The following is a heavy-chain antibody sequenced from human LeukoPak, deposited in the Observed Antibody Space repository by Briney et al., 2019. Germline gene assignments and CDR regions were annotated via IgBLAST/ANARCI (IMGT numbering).Heavy chain of an antibody. CDR1: GFTFSSYG. CDR3: AREGPMVTPLFDI. D-gene: IGHD3-10*01. J-gene: IGHJ3*02. CDR2: IWYDGSNK. V-gene: IGHV3-33*01. Sequence: GRSLRLSCAASGFTFSSYGMHWVRQAPGKGLEWVAVIWYDGSNKYYADSVKGRFTISRDNSKNTLYLQMNSLRAEDTAVYYCAREGPMVTPLFDIWGQGTMVTVSS.